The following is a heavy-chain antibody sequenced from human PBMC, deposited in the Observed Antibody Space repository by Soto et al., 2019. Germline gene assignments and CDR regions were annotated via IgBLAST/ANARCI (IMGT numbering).Heavy chain of an antibody. CDR2: INAGNGNT. CDR1: GYPLPSSA. CDR3: ARGPGSDSYYYY. V-gene: IGHV1-3*01. D-gene: IGHD3-22*01. Sequence: ASVKVSCKASGYPLPSSAIHWVRQAPGQRLEWMGWINAGNGNTKYSQKFQGRVTITRDTSASTAYMELSSLRSDDTAVYYCARGPGSDSYYYYWGLGTLVTVSS. J-gene: IGHJ4*02.